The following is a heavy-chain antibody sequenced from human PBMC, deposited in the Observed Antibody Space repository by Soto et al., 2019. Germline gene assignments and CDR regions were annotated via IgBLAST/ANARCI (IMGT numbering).Heavy chain of an antibody. V-gene: IGHV3-30*18. D-gene: IGHD3-22*01. Sequence: QVQLEESGGGVVQPGRSLRLSCAASGFTFSSYGMHWVRQAPGKGLEWVAVISYDGSNKYYADSVKGRFTISRDNSKNTLYLQMNSLRAEDTAVYYCAKEWVYDSSGWSFDYWGQGTLVTASS. CDR1: GFTFSSYG. CDR2: ISYDGSNK. J-gene: IGHJ4*02. CDR3: AKEWVYDSSGWSFDY.